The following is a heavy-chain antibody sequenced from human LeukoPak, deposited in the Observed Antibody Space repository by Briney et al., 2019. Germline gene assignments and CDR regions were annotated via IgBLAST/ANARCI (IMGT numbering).Heavy chain of an antibody. CDR3: ARGGNFDY. V-gene: IGHV1-69*02. CDR2: IIPILGIA. CDR1: GGTFSSYT. Sequence: SVKVSCKASGGTFSSYTISWVRQAPGQGLEWMGRIIPILGIANYAQKFQGRVTITADKTTSTAYMELSSLKSEDTAVYYCARGGNFDYWGQGTLVTVSS. J-gene: IGHJ4*02. D-gene: IGHD3-16*01.